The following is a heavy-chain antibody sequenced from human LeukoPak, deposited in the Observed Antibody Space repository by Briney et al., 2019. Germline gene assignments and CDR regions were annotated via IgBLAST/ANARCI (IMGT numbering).Heavy chain of an antibody. CDR1: EFTFSSYW. Sequence: GGSLRLSCAASEFTFSSYWMSWVCQAPGKGLEWVANIKQDGSEKYYVDSVKGRFTISRDNAKNSLYLQMNSLRAEDTAVYYCARERTMVRGVISYSDYWGQGTLVTVSS. CDR3: ARERTMVRGVISYSDY. CDR2: IKQDGSEK. V-gene: IGHV3-7*01. D-gene: IGHD3-10*01. J-gene: IGHJ4*02.